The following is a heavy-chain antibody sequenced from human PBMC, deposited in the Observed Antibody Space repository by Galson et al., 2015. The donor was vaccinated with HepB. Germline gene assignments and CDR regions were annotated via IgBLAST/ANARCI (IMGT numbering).Heavy chain of an antibody. CDR1: GDSVSSNSAA. D-gene: IGHD3-16*01. V-gene: IGHV6-1*01. J-gene: IGHJ4*02. CDR2: TYYRSKWYN. Sequence: CAISGDSVSSNSAAWNWIRQSPSRGLEWLGRTYYRSKWYNDYAISVKGRITVNPDTSKNQFSLHLNSVTPEDTAVYYCARGAYGNDYGHFDYWGQGTLVTVSS. CDR3: ARGAYGNDYGHFDY.